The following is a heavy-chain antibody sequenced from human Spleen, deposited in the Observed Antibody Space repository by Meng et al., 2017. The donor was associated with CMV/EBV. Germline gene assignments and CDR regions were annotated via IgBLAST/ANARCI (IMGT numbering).Heavy chain of an antibody. CDR2: IHYGGYT. D-gene: IGHD3-3*01. CDR3: ARLGYDFWFDY. V-gene: IGHV4-39*01. CDR1: GASVTSSSYN. Sequence: SETLSLTCTVSGASVTSSSYNWGWIRQPPGKGLEWIGNIHYGGYTYYTPAHKSRVTIPVDRTRNQLSLKLRSVTAADTAVYFCARLGYDFWFDYWGQGTLVTVSS. J-gene: IGHJ4*02.